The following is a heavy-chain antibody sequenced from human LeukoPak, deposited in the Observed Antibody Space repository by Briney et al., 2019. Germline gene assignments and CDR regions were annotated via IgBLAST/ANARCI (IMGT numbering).Heavy chain of an antibody. CDR3: ARDYVYAFDY. CDR1: GFTFSSYS. CDR2: ISGDGNAK. D-gene: IGHD2/OR15-2a*01. J-gene: IGHJ4*02. Sequence: PGGSLRLSCAASGFTFSSYSINWVRQAPGKGLAWVSYISGDGNAKHYTDSVKGRFTISRDNAKNAPYLQMNSLRAEDTAVYFCARDYVYAFDYWGQGTLVTVSS. V-gene: IGHV3-48*01.